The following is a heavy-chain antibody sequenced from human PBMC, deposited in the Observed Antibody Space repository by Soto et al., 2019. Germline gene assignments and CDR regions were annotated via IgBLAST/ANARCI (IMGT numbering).Heavy chain of an antibody. V-gene: IGHV3-23*01. CDR1: GFTFSSYA. J-gene: IGHJ4*02. CDR3: AKVNSGRYYGSGSLRSPNPFDY. Sequence: GGSLRLSCAASGFTFSSYAMSWVRQAPGKGLEWVSAISGSGGSTYYADSVKGRFTISRDNSKNTLYLQMNSLRAEDTAVYYCAKVNSGRYYGSGSLRSPNPFDYWGQETLVTVSS. CDR2: ISGSGGST. D-gene: IGHD3-10*01.